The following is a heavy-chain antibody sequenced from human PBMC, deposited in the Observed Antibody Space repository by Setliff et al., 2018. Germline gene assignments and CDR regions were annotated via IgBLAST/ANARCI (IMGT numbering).Heavy chain of an antibody. V-gene: IGHV1-2*02. CDR1: GYIFSAYH. CDR2: IRPLRGDT. J-gene: IGHJ6*03. D-gene: IGHD1-7*01. Sequence: ASVKVSCKASGYIFSAYHVHWVRQAPGQGPEWVGCIRPLRGDTESAQKFQGRLTMTGDASINTAFMELTGLTSDDTAVYYCARAPSGTGFYHFFSYMDVWGKGTTVTVSS. CDR3: ARAPSGTGFYHFFSYMDV.